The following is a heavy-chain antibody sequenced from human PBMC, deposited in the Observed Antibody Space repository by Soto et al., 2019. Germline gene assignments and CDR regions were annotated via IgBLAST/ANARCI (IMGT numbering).Heavy chain of an antibody. V-gene: IGHV1-69*13. CDR3: ARGLRPARSLNFDY. Sequence: SVKVSCKASGGTFSSYAISWVRQAPGQGLEWMGGIIPIFGTANYAQKFQGRVTITADESTSTAYMELSSLRSEDTAVYYCARGLRPARSLNFDYWGQGTLVTVSS. CDR2: IIPIFGTA. CDR1: GGTFSSYA. J-gene: IGHJ4*02. D-gene: IGHD2-2*01.